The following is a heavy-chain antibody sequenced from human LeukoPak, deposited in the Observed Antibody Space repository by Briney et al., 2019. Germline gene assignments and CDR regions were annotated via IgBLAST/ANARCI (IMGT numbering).Heavy chain of an antibody. Sequence: SQTLSLTCTVSGGSISSGVYHWSWIRQQPGKGLEWIGYIYYSGSTYYNPSLKSRLTISVDTSKNQFSLKLSSVTAADAAVYSCARGHTYGGPLPYLAYCGQGSLVTAYS. CDR2: IYYSGST. CDR3: ARGHTYGGPLPYLAY. CDR1: GGSISSGVYH. D-gene: IGHD4-23*01. J-gene: IGHJ4*02. V-gene: IGHV4-31*03.